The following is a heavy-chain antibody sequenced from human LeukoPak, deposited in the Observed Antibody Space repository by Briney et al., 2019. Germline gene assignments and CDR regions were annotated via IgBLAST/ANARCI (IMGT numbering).Heavy chain of an antibody. J-gene: IGHJ5*02. Sequence: GGSLRLSCEASGFNFKTYAMTWVRQAPGKGLEWVSAIGSSGDRVYYADSLRGRFTTSRDNSKKTLFLQMNSLRAEDTAVYYCAKERSGIVAAASNSWGQGTLVIVAS. CDR2: IGSSGDRV. D-gene: IGHD2-2*01. CDR3: AKERSGIVAAASNS. CDR1: GFNFKTYA. V-gene: IGHV3-23*01.